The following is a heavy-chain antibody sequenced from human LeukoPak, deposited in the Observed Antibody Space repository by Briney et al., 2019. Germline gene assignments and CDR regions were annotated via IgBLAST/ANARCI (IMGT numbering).Heavy chain of an antibody. CDR2: IYSGGST. CDR1: GFTVSSNY. Sequence: GGSLRLSCAASGFTVSSNYMSWVRQAPGKGLEWVSVIYSGGSTYYADSVKGRFTISRDNSKNPLYLQMNSLRAEDTAVYYCARAEQWLAPVDHWGQGTLVTVSS. CDR3: ARAEQWLAPVDH. D-gene: IGHD6-19*01. J-gene: IGHJ4*02. V-gene: IGHV3-53*01.